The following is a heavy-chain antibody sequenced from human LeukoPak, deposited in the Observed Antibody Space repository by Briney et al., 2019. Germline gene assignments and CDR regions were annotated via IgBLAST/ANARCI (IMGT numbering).Heavy chain of an antibody. J-gene: IGHJ5*02. D-gene: IGHD7-27*01. CDR3: ARQGSLGTWFDP. CDR1: GYTFTGYY. Sequence: ASVKVSCKASGYTFTGYYMQWVRQAPGQGLEWMGRINPNSGGTDHAQNFQGRVTMTRDTSISTVYMELSSLKSNDTAVYYCARQGSLGTWFDPWGQGTLVIVSS. CDR2: INPNSGGT. V-gene: IGHV1-2*06.